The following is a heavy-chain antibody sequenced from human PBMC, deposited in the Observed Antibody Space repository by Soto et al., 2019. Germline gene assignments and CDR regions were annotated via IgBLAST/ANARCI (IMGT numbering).Heavy chain of an antibody. Sequence: SETLSLTCSVSGDSISSYYWSWIRQPPGKGLEWIGYMYNTGSTIYNPSLKSRVTISVDTSKNQFSLKLNSVTAADTAVYYCARLVSPVTMVRGVHFDYWGQGTLVTVSS. D-gene: IGHD3-10*01. CDR1: GDSISSYY. J-gene: IGHJ4*02. CDR2: MYNTGST. CDR3: ARLVSPVTMVRGVHFDY. V-gene: IGHV4-59*08.